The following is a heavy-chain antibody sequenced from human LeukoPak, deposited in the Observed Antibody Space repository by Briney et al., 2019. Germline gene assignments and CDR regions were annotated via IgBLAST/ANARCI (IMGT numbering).Heavy chain of an antibody. CDR2: ISYDGSNK. D-gene: IGHD3-3*01. J-gene: IGHJ4*02. V-gene: IGHV3-30*03. Sequence: GGSLRLSCTAFEFTFSSYGMHWVRQAPGKGLEWVAVISYDGSNKYYADSVKGRFTISRDNSKNTLYVQMNSLRAEDTAVYYCARDPAKFWSGHDYWGQGTLVTVSS. CDR1: EFTFSSYG. CDR3: ARDPAKFWSGHDY.